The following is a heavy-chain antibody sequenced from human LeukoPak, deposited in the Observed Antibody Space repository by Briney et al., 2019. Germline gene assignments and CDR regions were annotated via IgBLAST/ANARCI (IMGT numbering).Heavy chain of an antibody. V-gene: IGHV3-21*01. CDR1: GFTFTSYT. Sequence: PGGSLRLSCAASGFTFTSYTISWVRQAPGKGLEWVSSIDSSSRHIYYADSLKGRITISRDNAKKSVYLQLNSLRAEDTAVYYCAEDLGYTLFDPWGQGTLVTVSS. J-gene: IGHJ5*02. CDR3: AEDLGYTLFDP. CDR2: IDSSSRHI. D-gene: IGHD1-1*01.